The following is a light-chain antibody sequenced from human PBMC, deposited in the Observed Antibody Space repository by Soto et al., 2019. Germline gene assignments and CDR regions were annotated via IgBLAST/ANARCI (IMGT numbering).Light chain of an antibody. V-gene: IGLV2-14*01. CDR1: GSDVGSYKY. J-gene: IGLJ1*01. CDR3: SSYTSISSLGF. CDR2: EVS. Sequence: QSALTQPASVSGSPGQSITISCTGTGSDVGSYKYVSWYQQHPGKAPKLIIFEVSNRPSGVSDRFSGSKSGNRASLTISGLQAEDEADYYCSSYTSISSLGFFGTGTKLTVL.